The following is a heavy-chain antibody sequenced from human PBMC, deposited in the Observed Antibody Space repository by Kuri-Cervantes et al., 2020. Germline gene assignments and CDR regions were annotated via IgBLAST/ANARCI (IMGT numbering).Heavy chain of an antibody. Sequence: GGSLRLSCAASGFTFSSYEMNWVRQAPGKGLEWVSYISSSGSTIYYADSVKGRFTISRDNAKTSLYLQMNSLRADDTAVYFCAGSRSGLFWGQGTLVTVSS. CDR3: AGSRSGLF. CDR2: ISSSGSTI. J-gene: IGHJ4*02. D-gene: IGHD3-16*01. V-gene: IGHV3-48*03. CDR1: GFTFSSYE.